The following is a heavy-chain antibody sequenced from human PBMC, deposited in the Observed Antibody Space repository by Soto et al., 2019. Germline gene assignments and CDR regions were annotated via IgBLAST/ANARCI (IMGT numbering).Heavy chain of an antibody. J-gene: IGHJ6*02. CDR3: IYRRAAYDYHGLDV. CDR2: LYFNGDR. V-gene: IGHV2-5*01. Sequence: SGPTLVNPTQTLTLTCTFSGFSLSSSGVGVGWIRQPPGKSLEWLAVLYFNGDRRRSPSLENRLTITKDTSKNQVILTKTNMDPVDTATYYCIYRRAAYDYHGLDVWGQGTTVTVSS. CDR1: GFSLSSSGVG. D-gene: IGHD6-25*01.